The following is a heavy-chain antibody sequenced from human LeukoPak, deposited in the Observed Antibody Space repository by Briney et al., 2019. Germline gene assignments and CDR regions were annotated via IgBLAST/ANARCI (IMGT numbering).Heavy chain of an antibody. CDR1: GHSFTTFW. J-gene: IGHJ3*02. Sequence: GESLKISCKGSGHSFTTFWIDWVRQMPGKGLQWMGGIYPGDSDTTYSPSFQGQFTISVDKSISTAYLQWSSLKASDTAMYYCERRLIHAFDIWGQGTMVTVSS. V-gene: IGHV5-51*01. CDR3: ERRLIHAFDI. CDR2: IYPGDSDT. D-gene: IGHD3-22*01.